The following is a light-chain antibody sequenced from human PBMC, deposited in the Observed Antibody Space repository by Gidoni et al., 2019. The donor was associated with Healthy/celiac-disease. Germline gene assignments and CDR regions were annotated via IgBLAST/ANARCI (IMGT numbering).Light chain of an antibody. Sequence: DIQMPQSPSSLSASVGDSVTITCQASQDISNYFNWYQQKPGKAPKLLIYDASNLETGVPSRFSGSGSGTDFTFTISSLQPEDIATYYCQQYDNLPLTFGGGTKVEIK. J-gene: IGKJ4*01. CDR2: DAS. CDR3: QQYDNLPLT. V-gene: IGKV1-33*01. CDR1: QDISNY.